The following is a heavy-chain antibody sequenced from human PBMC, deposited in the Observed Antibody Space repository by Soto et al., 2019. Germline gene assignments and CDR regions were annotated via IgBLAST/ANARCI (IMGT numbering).Heavy chain of an antibody. D-gene: IGHD5-18*01. J-gene: IGHJ5*02. CDR2: IIPLSGTP. CDR3: TRGIQLWS. V-gene: IGHV1-69*06. CDR1: GGTFSNYA. Sequence: QVQLVQSGAEVKKPGSSVKVSCKASGGTFSNYALTWVRQAPGQGLEWMGGIIPLSGTPNYAQKFQGRVTITADKSTTTVYIELSGMRSADTAVYYCTRGIQLWSWGQGTLVTVSS.